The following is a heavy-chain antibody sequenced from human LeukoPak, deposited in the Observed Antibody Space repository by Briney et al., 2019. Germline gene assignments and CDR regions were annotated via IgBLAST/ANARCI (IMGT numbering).Heavy chain of an antibody. CDR3: AIAQSWDKLFDS. CDR2: ISINTDT. D-gene: IGHD1-26*01. V-gene: IGHV3-53*01. Sequence: GGSLRLSCAASGIAVTGNYMSWVRQPPGKGLEWVSFISINTDTFYADSVRGRFTISRDSSENTLFLQMNSLRDEDSAVYYCAIAQSWDKLFDSWGQGTLVTVSS. J-gene: IGHJ4*02. CDR1: GIAVTGNY.